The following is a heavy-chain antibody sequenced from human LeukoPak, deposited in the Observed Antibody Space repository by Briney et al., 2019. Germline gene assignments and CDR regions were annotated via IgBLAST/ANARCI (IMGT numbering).Heavy chain of an antibody. D-gene: IGHD4-11*01. CDR2: MNPNSGNT. V-gene: IGHV1-8*03. Sequence: ASVKVSCKASGYTFTSYGISWVRQAPGQGLEWMGWMNPNSGNTGYAQKFQGRVTITRNTSISTAYMELSSLRSEDTAVYYCARVRQYYFDYWGQGTLVTVSS. CDR1: GYTFTSYG. CDR3: ARVRQYYFDY. J-gene: IGHJ4*02.